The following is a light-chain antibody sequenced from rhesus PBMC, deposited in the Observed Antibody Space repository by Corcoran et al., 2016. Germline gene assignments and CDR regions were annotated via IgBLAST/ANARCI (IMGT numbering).Light chain of an antibody. Sequence: EILMTQSPATLSLSPGERATLSCRASQSVSSRLAWYQQKPGHPPRLLIYGASNRVTGIPDRFSGSGSGTEFTLTISSLEPEDVAVYFCQQESNWSLTFGGETKVEVK. J-gene: IGKJ4*01. V-gene: IGKV3-17*02. CDR2: GAS. CDR3: QQESNWSLT. CDR1: QSVSSR.